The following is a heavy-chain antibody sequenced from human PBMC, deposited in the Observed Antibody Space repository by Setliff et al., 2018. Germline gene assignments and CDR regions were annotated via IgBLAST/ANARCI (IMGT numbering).Heavy chain of an antibody. J-gene: IGHJ4*02. Sequence: TLSLTCTVSGGSISSHYWSWIRQPPGKGLEWIGSIYYSGSTNYNPSLKSRVTISVDTSKNQFSLKLSSVTAADTAVYYCTVYNTGSSKDHYWGQGTPVTVSS. CDR3: TVYNTGSSKDHY. CDR1: GGSISSHY. CDR2: IYYSGST. V-gene: IGHV4-59*11. D-gene: IGHD2-8*02.